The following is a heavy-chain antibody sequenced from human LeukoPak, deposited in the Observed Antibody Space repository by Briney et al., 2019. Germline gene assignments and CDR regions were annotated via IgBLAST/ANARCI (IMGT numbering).Heavy chain of an antibody. Sequence: ASVKVSCKASGYTFTSYYMHWVRQAPGQGLEWMGIINPSGGSTSYAQKYQGRVTMTRDMSTSTVYMELSSLRSEDTAVYYCASREADYDFWSGSAYYFDYWGQGTLVTVSS. J-gene: IGHJ4*02. V-gene: IGHV1-46*01. CDR3: ASREADYDFWSGSAYYFDY. CDR2: INPSGGST. CDR1: GYTFTSYY. D-gene: IGHD3-3*01.